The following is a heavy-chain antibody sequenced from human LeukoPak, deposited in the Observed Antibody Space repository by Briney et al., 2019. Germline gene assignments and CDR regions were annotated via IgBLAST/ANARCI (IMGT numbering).Heavy chain of an antibody. CDR2: ISGSGGST. CDR3: AKDRGADYSNYGYYFDY. Sequence: GGSLRLSCAASGFTFSSYAMSWVRQAPGKGLEWVSAISGSGGSTYYADSVKGRFTISRDNSKDTLYLQMNSLRAEDTAVYYCAKDRGADYSNYGYYFDYWGQGTLVTVSS. CDR1: GFTFSSYA. D-gene: IGHD4-11*01. V-gene: IGHV3-23*01. J-gene: IGHJ4*02.